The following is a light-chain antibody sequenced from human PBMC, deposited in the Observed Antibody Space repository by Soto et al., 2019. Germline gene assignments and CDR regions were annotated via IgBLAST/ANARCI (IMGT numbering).Light chain of an antibody. J-gene: IGKJ2*02. Sequence: EIVMTQSPATLSVSPGERATLSCRASQSVSSNLAWYQQKPGQAPRLLIYGASTRATGIPARFSGSGSGTEFTLTISSLQSEDFAVYYCQQYNNWPFRGTFGQGTKLEIK. CDR1: QSVSSN. CDR2: GAS. CDR3: QQYNNWPFRGT. V-gene: IGKV3-15*01.